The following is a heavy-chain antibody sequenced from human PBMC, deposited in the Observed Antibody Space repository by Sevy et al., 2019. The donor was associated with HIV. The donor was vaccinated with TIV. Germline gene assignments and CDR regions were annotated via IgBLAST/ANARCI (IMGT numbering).Heavy chain of an antibody. CDR1: GFTFTIYA. V-gene: IGHV3-66*01. D-gene: IGHD6-19*01. CDR3: AGWSSAWTLFDY. J-gene: IGHJ4*02. CDR2: IYSDGKT. Sequence: GGSLRLSCAASGFTFTIYAMTWVRQAPGRGLEWVSVIYSDGKTFYADSVQDRFTISRDNSKNTLYLQMNSLRAEDTAVYYCAGWSSAWTLFDYWGQGTLVTVSS.